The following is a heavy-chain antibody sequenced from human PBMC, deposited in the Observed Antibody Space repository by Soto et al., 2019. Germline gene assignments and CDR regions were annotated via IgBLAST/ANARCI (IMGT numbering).Heavy chain of an antibody. CDR1: GGTFSSYA. D-gene: IGHD6-13*01. CDR3: ARDHVAAGLEYFDY. J-gene: IGHJ4*02. Sequence: SVKVSCKASGGTFSSYAISWVRQAPGQGLEWMGGIIPIFGTASYAQKFQGRVTITADESTSTAYMELSSLRSEDTAVYYCARDHVAAGLEYFDYWGQGTLVTVSS. V-gene: IGHV1-69*13. CDR2: IIPIFGTA.